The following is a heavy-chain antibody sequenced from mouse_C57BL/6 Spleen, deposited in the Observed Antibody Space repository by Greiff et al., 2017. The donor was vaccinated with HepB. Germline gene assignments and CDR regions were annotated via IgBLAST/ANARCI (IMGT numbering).Heavy chain of an antibody. J-gene: IGHJ2*01. D-gene: IGHD1-1*01. V-gene: IGHV1-69*01. CDR2: IDPSDSYT. CDR3: ARAFYYGSSYYFDY. CDR1: GYTFTSYW. Sequence: VQLQQSGAELVMPGASVKLSCKASGYTFTSYWMHWVKQRPGQGLEWIGEIDPSDSYTNYNQKFKGKSTLTVDISSSTAYMQLSSLTSEDSAVYYCARAFYYGSSYYFDYWGQGTTLTVSS.